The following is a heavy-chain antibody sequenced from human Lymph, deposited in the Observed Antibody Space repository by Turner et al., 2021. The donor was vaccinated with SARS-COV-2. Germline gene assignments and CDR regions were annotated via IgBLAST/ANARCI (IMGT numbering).Heavy chain of an antibody. J-gene: IGHJ6*02. CDR1: GYTFTGYN. CDR2: INPNSGGT. Sequence: QVQLVQSGAEVKKPGASVKVSCQASGYTFTGYNMHWVRQAPGQGLEWMGWINPNSGGTNNAQKFQGRVTMTRDTSISTAYMELSRLRSDDTAVYYCARDVERYNDFWSGYSGGYGLDVWGQGTTVTVSS. V-gene: IGHV1-2*02. CDR3: ARDVERYNDFWSGYSGGYGLDV. D-gene: IGHD3-3*01.